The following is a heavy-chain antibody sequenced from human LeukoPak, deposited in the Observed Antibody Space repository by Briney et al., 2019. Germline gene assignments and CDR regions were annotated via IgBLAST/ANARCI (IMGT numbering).Heavy chain of an antibody. CDR3: ARETGLYSGSYFDY. Sequence: GSLRLSCAASGFTFSSYEMNWVRQAPGKGLEWVSYISSSGSTIYYADSVKGRFTISRDNAKNSLYLQMNSLRAEDTAVYYCARETGLYSGSYFDYWGQGTLVTVSS. D-gene: IGHD1-26*01. CDR2: ISSSGSTI. J-gene: IGHJ4*02. CDR1: GFTFSSYE. V-gene: IGHV3-48*03.